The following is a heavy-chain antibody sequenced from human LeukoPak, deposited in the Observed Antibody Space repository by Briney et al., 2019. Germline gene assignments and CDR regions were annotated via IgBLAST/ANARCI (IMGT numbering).Heavy chain of an antibody. J-gene: IGHJ6*02. D-gene: IGHD6-19*01. Sequence: GGSLRLSCAASAFTFNTYWMHWVRQVPGRGLEWVSRINGDESSTNYADSVKGRFTISRDNAKDTLYLQMNSLRAEDTAVYYCARDPGGSGWYRAPPYYYYGMDVWGQGTTVTVSS. CDR2: INGDESST. CDR1: AFTFNTYW. CDR3: ARDPGGSGWYRAPPYYYYGMDV. V-gene: IGHV3-74*01.